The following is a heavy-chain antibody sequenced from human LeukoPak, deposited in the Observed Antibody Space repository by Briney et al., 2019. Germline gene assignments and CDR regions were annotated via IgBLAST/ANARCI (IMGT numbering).Heavy chain of an antibody. CDR3: AKDKERFLEWLGRGFDP. J-gene: IGHJ5*02. CDR1: GFTFSSYA. Sequence: PGGSLRLSCAASGFTFSSYAMSWVRQAPGKGLEWVSAISGSGGSTYYADSVKGRFTISRDNSKNTLYLQMNSLRAEDTAVYYCAKDKERFLEWLGRGFDPWGQGTLVTVSS. V-gene: IGHV3-23*01. CDR2: ISGSGGST. D-gene: IGHD3-3*01.